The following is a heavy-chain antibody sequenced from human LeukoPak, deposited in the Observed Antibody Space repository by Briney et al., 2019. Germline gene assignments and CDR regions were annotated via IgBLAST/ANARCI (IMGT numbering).Heavy chain of an antibody. CDR3: AELGITMIGGV. CDR2: ISKSGSTI. V-gene: IGHV3-48*03. J-gene: IGHJ6*04. Sequence: GGALRLSCAASWFTFRSYEMNWVRQAPREGLEGGSYISKSGSTIYYADSVKGRFTISRDNAKNSLYLQMNSLRAEDTAVYYCAELGITMIGGVWGKGTTVTISS. D-gene: IGHD3-10*02. CDR1: WFTFRSYE.